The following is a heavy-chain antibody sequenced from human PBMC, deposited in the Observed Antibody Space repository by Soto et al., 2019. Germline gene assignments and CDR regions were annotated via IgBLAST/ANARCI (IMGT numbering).Heavy chain of an antibody. J-gene: IGHJ2*01. Sequence: DVQLLESGGGLVQPGGSLRLSCAASGFTFRSYAMSWVRQAPGKGLEWVSGIRGSGISTHYADSVKGRFTVSRDNSKNTLYLQMNSLSAEDTAVYNCAKEPVGPDWYFDRWGRGALGTVSS. CDR2: IRGSGIST. V-gene: IGHV3-23*01. CDR3: AKEPVGPDWYFDR. CDR1: GFTFRSYA.